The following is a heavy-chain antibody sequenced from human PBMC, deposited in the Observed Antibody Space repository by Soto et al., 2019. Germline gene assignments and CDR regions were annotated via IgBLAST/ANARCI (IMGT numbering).Heavy chain of an antibody. V-gene: IGHV3-23*01. CDR3: ARGTYGGNSGGRFDY. J-gene: IGHJ4*02. Sequence: GGSLRLSCAASGFTFSSYAMSWVRQAPGKGLEWVSAISGSGGSTYYADSVKGRFTISRDNSKNTLYLQMNSLRAEDTAVYYCARGTYGGNSGGRFDYWGQGTLVTVSS. D-gene: IGHD4-17*01. CDR2: ISGSGGST. CDR1: GFTFSSYA.